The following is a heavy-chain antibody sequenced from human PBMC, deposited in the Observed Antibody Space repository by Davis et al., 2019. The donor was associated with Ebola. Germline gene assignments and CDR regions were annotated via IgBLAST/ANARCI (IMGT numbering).Heavy chain of an antibody. D-gene: IGHD3-10*01. CDR1: GYTFSSYA. CDR2: INAGNGNT. J-gene: IGHJ6*02. V-gene: IGHV1-3*01. Sequence: AASVKVSCKASGYTFSSYAMHWVRQAHGQRLEWMGWINAGNGNTKYSQKFQARVTITRDTSASTVYMELSSLRSEDTAVYYCAREGGLVRGVVITWKNGMDVWGQGTTVTVSS. CDR3: AREGGLVRGVVITWKNGMDV.